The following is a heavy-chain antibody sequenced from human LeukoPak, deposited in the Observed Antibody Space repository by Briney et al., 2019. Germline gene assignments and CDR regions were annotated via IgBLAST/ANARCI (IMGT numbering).Heavy chain of an antibody. D-gene: IGHD5-12*01. CDR2: IYYSGST. V-gene: IGHV4-59*01. CDR1: GGSFSGYY. J-gene: IGHJ5*02. CDR3: ARRRVSVASSWFDP. Sequence: PSETLSLTCAVYGGSFSGYYWSWIRQPPGKGLEWIGYIYYSGSTNYNPSLKSRVTISVDTSKNQFSLKLSSVTAADTAVYYCARRRVSVASSWFDPWGQGTLVTVSS.